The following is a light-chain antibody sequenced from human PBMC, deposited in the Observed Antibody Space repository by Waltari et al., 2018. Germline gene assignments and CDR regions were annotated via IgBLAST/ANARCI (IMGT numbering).Light chain of an antibody. J-gene: IGLJ1*01. CDR2: ENT. CDR1: NLGNRY. CDR3: QAWDANTAS. V-gene: IGLV3-1*01. Sequence: SYELTQPPSVSVSPGQTDSITCSGDNLGNRYTSWYRQKPGQSPMVVIFENTKRPSGIPERFSGSNSGNTATLTISGTQPLDEADYYCQAWDANTASFGPGTKVTVL.